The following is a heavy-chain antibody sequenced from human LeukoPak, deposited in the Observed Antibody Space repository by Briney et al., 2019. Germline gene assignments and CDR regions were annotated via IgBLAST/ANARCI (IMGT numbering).Heavy chain of an antibody. D-gene: IGHD3-22*01. Sequence: TGGSLRLSCAASGFSFSSSAMHWVRQAPGKGLEYVSAITNNGGYTYYANSVKGRFTISRDNSKNTLYLQMGSLRTEDTAVYYCAGGAPDGFYDYWGQGTLVTVSS. CDR2: ITNNGGYT. V-gene: IGHV3-64*01. J-gene: IGHJ4*02. CDR3: AGGAPDGFYDY. CDR1: GFSFSSSA.